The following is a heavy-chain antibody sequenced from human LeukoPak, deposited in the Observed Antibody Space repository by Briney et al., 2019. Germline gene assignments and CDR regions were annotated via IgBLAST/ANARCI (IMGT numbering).Heavy chain of an antibody. J-gene: IGHJ4*02. CDR1: GFTFSSYG. CDR2: ISGRGGRT. D-gene: IGHD5-18*01. CDR3: AKGEGIQLLFDY. Sequence: PGRSLRLSCAASGFTFSSYGMQGVRQAPGKGLEWVSDISGRGGRTYYPDSVNGRFTISRDNSKNTLYLQMNSLRAEDTAVYYCAKGEGIQLLFDYWGQGTLVTVSS. V-gene: IGHV3-23*01.